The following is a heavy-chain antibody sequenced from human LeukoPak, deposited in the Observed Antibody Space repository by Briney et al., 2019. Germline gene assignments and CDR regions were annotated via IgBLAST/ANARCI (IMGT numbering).Heavy chain of an antibody. Sequence: GGSLRLSCAVSGFTFSTYAMSWVRQAPGKGLDWVSGISGSGARTYYADSVKGRFTISRDNSKNTPYLQMNSLRAEDTAVYYCARTSSGSYYGYWGQGTLVTVSS. CDR3: ARTSSGSYYGY. D-gene: IGHD1-26*01. J-gene: IGHJ4*02. CDR2: ISGSGART. V-gene: IGHV3-23*01. CDR1: GFTFSTYA.